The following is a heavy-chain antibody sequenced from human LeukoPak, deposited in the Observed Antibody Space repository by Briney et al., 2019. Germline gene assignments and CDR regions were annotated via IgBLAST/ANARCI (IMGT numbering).Heavy chain of an antibody. Sequence: ASVKVSCKASGYTFTSYGISWVRQAPGQGLEWMGWISAYNGNTNYAQKLQGRVTMTTDTSTSTAYMELRSLRSDDTAVYYCARDRPFRGSYPMRYFDYRGQGTLVTVSS. J-gene: IGHJ4*02. D-gene: IGHD1-26*01. CDR1: GYTFTSYG. CDR3: ARDRPFRGSYPMRYFDY. CDR2: ISAYNGNT. V-gene: IGHV1-18*01.